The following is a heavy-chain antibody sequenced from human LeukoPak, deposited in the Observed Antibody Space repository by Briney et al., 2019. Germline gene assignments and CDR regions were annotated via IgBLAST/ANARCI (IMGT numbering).Heavy chain of an antibody. CDR1: GFTFSSYA. CDR3: ARSQYDILTGYSTYNWFDP. Sequence: PGGSLRLSCAASGFTFSSYAMHWVRQAPGKGPEYVSAISSNGGSTYYANSVKGRFTISRDNSKNTLYLQMGSLRGEDMAVYYCARSQYDILTGYSTYNWFDPWGQGTLVTVSS. V-gene: IGHV3-64*01. D-gene: IGHD3-9*01. CDR2: ISSNGGST. J-gene: IGHJ5*02.